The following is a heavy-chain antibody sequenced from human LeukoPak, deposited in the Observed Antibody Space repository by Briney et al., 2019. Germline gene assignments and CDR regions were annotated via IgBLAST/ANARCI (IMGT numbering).Heavy chain of an antibody. D-gene: IGHD3-16*02. Sequence: SVKVSCKASGGTFSSYAISWVRQAPGQGLEWMGGIIPIFGTANYAQKFQGGVTITADESTSTAYMELSSLRSEDTAVYYCARDGLSSLGKFDPWGQGTLVTVSS. V-gene: IGHV1-69*13. J-gene: IGHJ5*02. CDR2: IIPIFGTA. CDR3: ARDGLSSLGKFDP. CDR1: GGTFSSYA.